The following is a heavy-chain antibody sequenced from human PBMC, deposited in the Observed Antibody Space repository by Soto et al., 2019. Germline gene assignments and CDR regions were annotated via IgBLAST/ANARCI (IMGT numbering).Heavy chain of an antibody. CDR3: ARDPYYYDSSGYYLY. Sequence: SLRLSCAASGFTFSSYGMHWVRQAPGKGLEWVAVIWYDGSNKYYADSVKGRFTISRDNSKNTLYLQMNSLRAEDTAVYYCARDPYYYDSSGYYLYWGQGTLVTVSS. V-gene: IGHV3-33*01. CDR1: GFTFSSYG. D-gene: IGHD3-22*01. CDR2: IWYDGSNK. J-gene: IGHJ4*02.